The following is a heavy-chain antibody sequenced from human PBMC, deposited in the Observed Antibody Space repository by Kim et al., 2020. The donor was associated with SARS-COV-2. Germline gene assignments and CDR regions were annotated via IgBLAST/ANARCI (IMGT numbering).Heavy chain of an antibody. CDR1: GDSISSTDSYY. CDR3: AGSSGSYKYDYGMDV. CDR2: ICYIGST. D-gene: IGHD3-10*01. V-gene: IGHV4-39*01. J-gene: IGHJ6*01. Sequence: SETLSLTCTVSGDSISSTDSYYGGWIRQPPGKGLEWIGSICYIGSTYYNPSLKSRVTMSVDTAKNQFSLKLRSVTAADTAVYYCAGSSGSYKYDYGMDV.